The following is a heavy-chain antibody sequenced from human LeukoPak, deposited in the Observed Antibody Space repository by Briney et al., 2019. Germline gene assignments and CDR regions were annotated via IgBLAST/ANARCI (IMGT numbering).Heavy chain of an antibody. D-gene: IGHD1-26*01. J-gene: IGHJ4*02. CDR3: ARGSGFVLDY. CDR1: GFTFSSYE. CDR2: ISNSGDSM. Sequence: GGSLRLSCVASGFTFSSYEVNWVRQAPGKGLEWVSCISNSGDSMYYADSVKGRFTISRDNVKNSLFLQMNSLRAEDTAVYYCARGSGFVLDYWGQGTLVTVSS. V-gene: IGHV3-48*03.